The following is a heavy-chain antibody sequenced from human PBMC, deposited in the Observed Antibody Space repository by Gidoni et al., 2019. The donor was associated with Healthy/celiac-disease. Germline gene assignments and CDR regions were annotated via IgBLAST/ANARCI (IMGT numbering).Heavy chain of an antibody. J-gene: IGHJ5*02. CDR1: GFTFDDYA. Sequence: EVQLVESGGGLVQPGRSLRLSCAASGFTFDDYAMHWVRQAPGKGLEWVSGISWNSGSIGYADSVKGRFTISRDNAKNSLYLQMNSLRAEDTALYYCAKDRSGWYEVPIDPWGQGTLVTVSS. V-gene: IGHV3-9*01. D-gene: IGHD6-19*01. CDR2: ISWNSGSI. CDR3: AKDRSGWYEVPIDP.